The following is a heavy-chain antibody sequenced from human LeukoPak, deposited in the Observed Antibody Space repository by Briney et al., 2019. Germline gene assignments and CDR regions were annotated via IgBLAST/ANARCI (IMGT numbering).Heavy chain of an antibody. V-gene: IGHV3-21*01. CDR1: GFTFSSYS. Sequence: PGGSLRLSCAASGFTFSSYSMNWVRQAPGRGLEWVSSISSSSSYIYYAGSVKGRFTISRDNAKNSLYLQMNSLRAEDTAVYYCARDSSYGIDYWGQGTLVTVSS. CDR2: ISSSSSYI. D-gene: IGHD5-18*01. CDR3: ARDSSYGIDY. J-gene: IGHJ4*02.